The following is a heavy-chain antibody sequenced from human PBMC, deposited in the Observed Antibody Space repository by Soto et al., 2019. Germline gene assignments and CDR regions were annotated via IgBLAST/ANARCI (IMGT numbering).Heavy chain of an antibody. V-gene: IGHV4-59*01. CDR2: IYYSGST. CDR1: GGSISSYY. CDR3: ARVGSGGNSRNFDY. J-gene: IGHJ4*02. Sequence: PSETLSLTCTVSGGSISSYYWSWIRQPPGKGLEWIGYIYYSGSTNYNPSLKSRVTISVDTSKNQFSLKLSSVTAADTAVYYCARVGSGGNSRNFDYWGQGTLVTVSS. D-gene: IGHD2-21*02.